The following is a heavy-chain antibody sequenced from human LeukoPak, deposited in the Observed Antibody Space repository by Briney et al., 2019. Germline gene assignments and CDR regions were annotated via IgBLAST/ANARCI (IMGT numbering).Heavy chain of an antibody. CDR1: GYTFTSNY. CDR2: INPSGGST. D-gene: IGHD3-16*01. Sequence: ASVKVSCKASGYTFTSNYMHWVRQAPGQGLEWMGIINPSGGSTSYAQKFQGRVTMTRDTSTSTVYMELSSLRSEDTAVYYCARASLGDLFYSDFRGQGTLVTVSS. V-gene: IGHV1-46*01. CDR3: ARASLGDLFYSDF. J-gene: IGHJ4*02.